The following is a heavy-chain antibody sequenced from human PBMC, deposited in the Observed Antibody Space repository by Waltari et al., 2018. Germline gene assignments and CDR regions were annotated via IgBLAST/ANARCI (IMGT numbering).Heavy chain of an antibody. J-gene: IGHJ3*01. CDR2: ISESGST. CDR3: ARRENYNFWRDSFDV. Sequence: QQHLQESGPGLVKPSETLSLTCTVSGVSISRSNYYWGWIRQPPGKGLEWIGQISESGSTSYNPSLKSPVTISVDTSRNQISLNLYSVTAADAAVYYCARRENYNFWRDSFDVWGQGTVVTVSS. D-gene: IGHD3-3*01. CDR1: GVSISRSNYY. V-gene: IGHV4-39*07.